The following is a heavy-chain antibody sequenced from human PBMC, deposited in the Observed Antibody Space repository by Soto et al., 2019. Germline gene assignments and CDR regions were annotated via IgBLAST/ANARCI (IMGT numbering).Heavy chain of an antibody. V-gene: IGHV1-18*04. D-gene: IGHD3-10*01. J-gene: IGHJ6*02. Sequence: ASVNGSCKSSGYTFTSYGISWVRQAPGQGLEWMGWISAYNGNTNYAQKLQGRVTMTTDTSTSTAYMELRSLRSDDTAVYYCARDQYYASLWMDVWGQGTTVTVSS. CDR2: ISAYNGNT. CDR1: GYTFTSYG. CDR3: ARDQYYASLWMDV.